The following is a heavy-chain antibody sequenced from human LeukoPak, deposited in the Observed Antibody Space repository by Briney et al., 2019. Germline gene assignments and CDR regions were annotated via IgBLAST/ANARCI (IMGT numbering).Heavy chain of an antibody. J-gene: IGHJ6*03. CDR2: IYYSGST. CDR3: ARAPSYYDFWSGYYNPGWPVYYYYYMDV. CDR1: GGSISSGGYY. V-gene: IGHV4-31*03. Sequence: PSETLSLTCTVSGGSISSGGYYWSWIRQHPGKGLERIGYIYYSGSTYCNPSLKSRVTISVDTSKNQFPLKLSSVTAADTAVYYCARAPSYYDFWSGYYNPGWPVYYYYYMDVWGKGTTVTVSS. D-gene: IGHD3-3*01.